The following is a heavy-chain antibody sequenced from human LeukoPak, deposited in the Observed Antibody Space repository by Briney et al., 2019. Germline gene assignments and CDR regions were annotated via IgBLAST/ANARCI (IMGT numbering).Heavy chain of an antibody. J-gene: IGHJ4*02. Sequence: ASVKVSCKASGYTFTGYYMHWVRQAPGQGLEWMGWINPNSGGTNYAQKFQGRVTMTRDTSISTAYMELSRLRSDDTAVCYCARDPLSIVVVPAAMGLDYWGQGTLVTVSS. D-gene: IGHD2-2*01. V-gene: IGHV1-2*02. CDR1: GYTFTGYY. CDR3: ARDPLSIVVVPAAMGLDY. CDR2: INPNSGGT.